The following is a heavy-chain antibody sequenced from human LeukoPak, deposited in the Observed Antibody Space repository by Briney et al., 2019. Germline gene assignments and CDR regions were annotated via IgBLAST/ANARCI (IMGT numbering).Heavy chain of an antibody. V-gene: IGHV3-64D*06. CDR2: ISSDGIST. CDR3: VRDQGEYSSTWYYFDY. Sequence: GGSLRLSCSTSGFFFSTYPMHWVRQAPGKGLESVSGISSDGISTYYADSVKGRFTISKDNSKNTLYLEMGSLRAEDTAVYNCVRDQGEYSSTWYYFDYWGQGTLVTVSS. J-gene: IGHJ4*02. CDR1: GFFFSTYP. D-gene: IGHD6-13*01.